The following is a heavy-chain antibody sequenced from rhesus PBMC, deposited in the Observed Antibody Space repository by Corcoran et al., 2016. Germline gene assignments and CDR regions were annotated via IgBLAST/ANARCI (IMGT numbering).Heavy chain of an antibody. D-gene: IGHD3-3*01. CDR2: SYGQSAST. J-gene: IGHJ5-2*02. CDR3: ARRVGVVMYSLDV. CDR1: GCSISGYDY. V-gene: IGHV4-73*01. Sequence: QVKLQQWGEGLVKPSETLSLTCAVYGCSISGYDYWSWIRQRPGKGLEGSGYSYGQSASTNYNPSLKNPVTMSKDTSKHQFSLRLSSVTAADTAVYYCARRVGVVMYSLDVWGRGVLVTVSS.